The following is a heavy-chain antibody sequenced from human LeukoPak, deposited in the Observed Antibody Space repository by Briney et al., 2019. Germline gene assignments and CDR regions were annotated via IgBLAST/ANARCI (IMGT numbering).Heavy chain of an antibody. J-gene: IGHJ4*02. Sequence: GGSLRLSCAASGFTFSTYGMSWVRQAPGKGLDWVSAVSGSGGSTHYADSVTGRFTISRDNSKNTLYLQMNSLRAEDTAVYYCASWRSGYESDYWGQGTLVTVSS. V-gene: IGHV3-23*01. CDR2: VSGSGGST. CDR1: GFTFSTYG. D-gene: IGHD5-12*01. CDR3: ASWRSGYESDY.